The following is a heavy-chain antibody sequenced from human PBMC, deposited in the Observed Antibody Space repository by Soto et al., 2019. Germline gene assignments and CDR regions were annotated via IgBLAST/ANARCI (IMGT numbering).Heavy chain of an antibody. Sequence: QVQLVQSGSEVKKPGSSVKVSCKASGGSFSSNPISWVRQAPGQGLEWMAGIIPIFATVHYAQKFQGRVTITADESTSTAYMELTSLRSEDTAVYYWARGGRGDSYAPRYYFDYWGQGTLVPVSS. V-gene: IGHV1-69*01. CDR1: GGSFSSNP. CDR2: IIPIFATV. D-gene: IGHD5-18*01. J-gene: IGHJ4*02. CDR3: ARGGRGDSYAPRYYFDY.